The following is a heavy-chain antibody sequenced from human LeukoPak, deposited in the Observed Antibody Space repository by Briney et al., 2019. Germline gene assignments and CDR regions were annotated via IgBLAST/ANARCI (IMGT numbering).Heavy chain of an antibody. V-gene: IGHV4-59*08. CDR2: IYYSGST. CDR3: ARQSPVTARPLDY. D-gene: IGHD2-21*02. CDR1: GGSISSYY. J-gene: IGHJ4*02. Sequence: SETLSLTCTVSGGSISSYYWNWIRQPPGKGLGWIAYIYYSGSTNYNPSLKSRVTISVDTSKNQFSLELSSVTAADTAVYYCARQSPVTARPLDYWGQGTLVTVSS.